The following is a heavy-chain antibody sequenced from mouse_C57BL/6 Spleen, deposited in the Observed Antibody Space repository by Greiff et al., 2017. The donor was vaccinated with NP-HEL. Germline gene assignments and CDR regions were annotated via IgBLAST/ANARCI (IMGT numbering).Heavy chain of an antibody. V-gene: IGHV1-19*01. CDR3: ARGDDGYDGAMDY. CDR1: GYTFTDYY. Sequence: EVQLQQSGPVLVKPGASVKMSCKASGYTFTDYYMNWVKQSHGKSLEWIGVINPYNGGTSYNQKFKGKAPLTVDKSSSTDYMALNSLTSEDSAVYYFARGDDGYDGAMDYWGQGTSVTVSS. CDR2: INPYNGGT. D-gene: IGHD2-2*01. J-gene: IGHJ4*01.